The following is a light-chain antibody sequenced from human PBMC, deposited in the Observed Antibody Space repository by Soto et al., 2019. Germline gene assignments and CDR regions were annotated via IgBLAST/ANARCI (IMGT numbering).Light chain of an antibody. CDR1: SSDVGGYNY. Sequence: QSALTQPRSVSGSPGQSVTISCTGTSSDVGGYNYVSWYQQHPGKAPKLMSYDVSKRPSGVPDRFSGSKSGNTASLTISVLQAEDEADYYCCSYAGSYTYVFGTGTKLTVL. CDR3: CSYAGSYTYV. V-gene: IGLV2-11*01. J-gene: IGLJ1*01. CDR2: DVS.